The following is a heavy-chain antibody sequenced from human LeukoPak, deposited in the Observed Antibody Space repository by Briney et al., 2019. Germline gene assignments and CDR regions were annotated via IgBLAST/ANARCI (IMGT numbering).Heavy chain of an antibody. CDR1: GFTFSSYG. D-gene: IGHD1-26*01. CDR3: AKGVYSGSYCPPFDH. J-gene: IGHJ4*02. CDR2: MSYDGSNT. V-gene: IGHV3-30*18. Sequence: GGSLRLSCAASGFTFSSYGMHWVRQAPGKGLEWVAVMSYDGSNTYYADSVRGRFTISRDNSKNTLYLQMNSLRAEDTAVYHCAKGVYSGSYCPPFDHWGQGTLVTVSS.